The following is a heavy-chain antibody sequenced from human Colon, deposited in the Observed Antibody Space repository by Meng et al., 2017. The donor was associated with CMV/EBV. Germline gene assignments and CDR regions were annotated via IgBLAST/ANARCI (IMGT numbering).Heavy chain of an antibody. D-gene: IGHD2-8*02. V-gene: IGHV1-2*02. J-gene: IGHJ4*02. Sequence: ASVKVSCKASGHTFTGYYMHWVRQAPGQGLEWMGWINPNSGGTNYAQKFQGRVTMTRDTSISTAYMELSRLRSDDTAVYYCARDLVVATGEVDYWGQGTLVTVSS. CDR3: ARDLVVATGEVDY. CDR2: INPNSGGT. CDR1: GHTFTGYY.